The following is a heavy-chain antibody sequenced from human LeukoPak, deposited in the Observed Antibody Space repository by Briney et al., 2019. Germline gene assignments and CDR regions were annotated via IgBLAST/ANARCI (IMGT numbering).Heavy chain of an antibody. D-gene: IGHD1-14*01. J-gene: IGHJ5*02. Sequence: SVKVSCKASGGTFSSYAISWVRQAPGQGLEWMGRIIPILGIANYARKFQGRVTITADKSASTAYMELSSLRSEDTAVYYCARGSAGIFWFDPWGQGTLVTVSS. CDR2: IIPILGIA. CDR1: GGTFSSYA. V-gene: IGHV1-69*04. CDR3: ARGSAGIFWFDP.